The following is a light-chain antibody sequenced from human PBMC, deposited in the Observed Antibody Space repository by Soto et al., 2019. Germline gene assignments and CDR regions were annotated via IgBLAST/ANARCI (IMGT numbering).Light chain of an antibody. J-gene: IGKJ1*01. Sequence: EIVLTQSLATLSLSPGERSTLSCRASQSVNNYLAWYQQKPGQAPRLLIYDTSDRASGIPARFSGSGSGTDFTLTISSLEPEDFAVFYCQQRSVWPWTFGQGTKVDIK. CDR3: QQRSVWPWT. V-gene: IGKV3-11*01. CDR2: DTS. CDR1: QSVNNY.